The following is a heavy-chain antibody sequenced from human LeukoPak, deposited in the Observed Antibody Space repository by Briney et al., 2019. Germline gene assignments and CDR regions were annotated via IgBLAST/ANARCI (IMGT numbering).Heavy chain of an antibody. CDR2: INPNSGGT. D-gene: IGHD2-2*01. CDR1: GYTFTAYY. Sequence: ASVKVSCKASGYTFTAYYSHWVRQAPGQGLEWMGWINPNSGGTNYAQKFQGRVTMTRDTSISTAYMELSRLRSDDTAVYYCARDRVVVPAAFDYWGQGTLVTVSS. J-gene: IGHJ4*02. CDR3: ARDRVVVPAAFDY. V-gene: IGHV1-2*02.